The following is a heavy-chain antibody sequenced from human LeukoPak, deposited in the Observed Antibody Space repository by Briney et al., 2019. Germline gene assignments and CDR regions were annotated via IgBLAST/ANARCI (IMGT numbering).Heavy chain of an antibody. CDR2: ISSSASTI. D-gene: IGHD6-13*01. V-gene: IGHV3-48*03. Sequence: GGSLRLSCAASGVTFSTFEVNWVRQAPGKGLEWVSFISSSASTIFYADSVKGRFTISRDNARNSLYLQMNSLRAEDTAVYYCARAGGIADAFDIWGQGTMVTVSS. J-gene: IGHJ3*02. CDR3: ARAGGIADAFDI. CDR1: GVTFSTFE.